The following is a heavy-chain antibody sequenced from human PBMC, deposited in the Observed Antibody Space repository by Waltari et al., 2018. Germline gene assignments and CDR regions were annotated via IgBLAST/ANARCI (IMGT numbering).Heavy chain of an antibody. V-gene: IGHV3-21*01. CDR3: ARDLYGDYGLGAFDI. CDR1: GFTSDSHS. CDR2: ISSSSSYI. J-gene: IGHJ3*02. Sequence: EVQLVESGGGLVKPGGSLSLSCAASGFTSDSHSMHWVRQAPGKGLEWVSSISSSSSYIYYADSVKGRFTISRDNAKNSLYLQMNSLRAEDTAVYYCARDLYGDYGLGAFDIWGQGTMVTVSS. D-gene: IGHD4-17*01.